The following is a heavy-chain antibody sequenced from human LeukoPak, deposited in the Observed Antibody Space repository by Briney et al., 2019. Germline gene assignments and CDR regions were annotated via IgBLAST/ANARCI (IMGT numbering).Heavy chain of an antibody. CDR2: IIPIFVTA. V-gene: IGHV1-69*01. CDR1: GGTFSSYA. Sequence: GSSVKVSCKASGGTFSSYAISGGRQAPGQGLEWRGGIIPIFVTANYAQKFQGRVTITADETTRTAYMELSSMRSEDTAVYYCARRAWAGSYYYYGMDVWGQGTTVTVSS. CDR3: ARRAWAGSYYYYGMDV. D-gene: IGHD3/OR15-3a*01. J-gene: IGHJ6*02.